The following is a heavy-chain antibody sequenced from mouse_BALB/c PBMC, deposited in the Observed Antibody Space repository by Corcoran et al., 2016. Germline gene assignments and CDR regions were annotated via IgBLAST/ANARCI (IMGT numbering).Heavy chain of an antibody. CDR2: ILPGSGST. J-gene: IGHJ3*01. CDR1: GYTFSSYW. CDR3: AKGKTGSAWFAY. Sequence: QVQLQQSGAELMKPGASVKISCKATGYTFSSYWIECVKQRPGHGLEWIGEILPGSGSTNYNEKFKGKATFTADTSSNTAYMQLSSLTSEDSAVYYCAKGKTGSAWFAYWGQGTLVTVSA. V-gene: IGHV1-9*01. D-gene: IGHD4-1*01.